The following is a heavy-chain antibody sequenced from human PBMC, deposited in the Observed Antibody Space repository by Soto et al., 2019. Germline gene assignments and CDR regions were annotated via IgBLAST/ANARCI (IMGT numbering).Heavy chain of an antibody. D-gene: IGHD1-7*01. CDR2: IVVGSGRT. CDR3: AAVQGGGTTFHF. Sequence: QMQLAQSGPEVKKPGTSVKVSCKASGFTFTNSAIQWVRQARGQRLEWIGWIVVGSGRTDYAQKFQERLTSTRDMSTTTAYMELSSLRLEDTAVYYCAAVQGGGTTFHFWGQGTLVTVSS. J-gene: IGHJ4*02. CDR1: GFTFTNSA. V-gene: IGHV1-58*02.